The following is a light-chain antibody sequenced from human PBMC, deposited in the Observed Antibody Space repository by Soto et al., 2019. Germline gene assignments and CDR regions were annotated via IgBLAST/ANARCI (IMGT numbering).Light chain of an antibody. CDR2: LGS. CDR3: MQALQTPYT. Sequence: DIVITQSPLSLPVPPGEPASISCRSSQSLLHSNGYNYLDWYLQKPGQSPQLLIYLGSNRASGVPDRFSGSGSGTDFTLKISRVEAEDVGVYYCMQALQTPYTFGQ. J-gene: IGKJ2*01. V-gene: IGKV2-28*01. CDR1: QSLLHSNGYNY.